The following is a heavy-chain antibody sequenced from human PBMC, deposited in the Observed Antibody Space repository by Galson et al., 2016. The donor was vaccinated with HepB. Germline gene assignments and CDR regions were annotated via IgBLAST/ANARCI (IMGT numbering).Heavy chain of an antibody. D-gene: IGHD3-22*01. CDR3: ARDSISSAYYSDAFDI. V-gene: IGHV3-33*01. Sequence: SLRLSCAASGFTFSTYGMHWVRQAPGKGLEWVAFIWYDGRNKYYADSVKGRFTISRDNSKNTLYLQMNSLRADDTAVYYCARDSISSAYYSDAFDIWGQGTMVTVSS. J-gene: IGHJ3*02. CDR2: IWYDGRNK. CDR1: GFTFSTYG.